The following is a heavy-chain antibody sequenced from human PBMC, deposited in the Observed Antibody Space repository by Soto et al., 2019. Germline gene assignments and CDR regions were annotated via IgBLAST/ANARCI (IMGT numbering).Heavy chain of an antibody. CDR3: AREVGGSSHFLGMDV. CDR2: IIPIFGTA. J-gene: IGHJ6*02. Sequence: SVKVSCKASGVTFSSYAISWVRQAPGQGLEWMGGIIPIFGTANYAQKFQGRVTITADESTSTAYMELSSLRSEDTAVYYCAREVGGSSHFLGMDVWGQGTKVTVSS. D-gene: IGHD2-15*01. V-gene: IGHV1-69*13. CDR1: GVTFSSYA.